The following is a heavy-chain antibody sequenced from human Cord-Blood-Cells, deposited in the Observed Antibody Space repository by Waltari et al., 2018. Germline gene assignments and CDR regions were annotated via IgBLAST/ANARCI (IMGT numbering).Heavy chain of an antibody. D-gene: IGHD5-18*01. Sequence: QVQLVQSGAEVKKPGASVKVSCKVSGYTLTELSMHWVRQAPGKGLEWMGGVEYEDGETIYAQKFQGRVTMTEDTATATAYMELISLRSEDTAVYYCATAKLWLFDYWGQGTLVTVSS. CDR1: GYTLTELS. CDR2: VEYEDGET. V-gene: IGHV1-24*01. CDR3: ATAKLWLFDY. J-gene: IGHJ4*02.